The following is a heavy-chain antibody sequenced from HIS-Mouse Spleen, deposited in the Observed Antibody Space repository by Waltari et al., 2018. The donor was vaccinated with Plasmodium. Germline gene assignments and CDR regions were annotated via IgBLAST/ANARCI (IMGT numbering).Heavy chain of an antibody. CDR3: ARGRRIVVVTAPRGFFDY. D-gene: IGHD2-21*02. CDR2: INHSGST. CDR1: GRSFSGYY. J-gene: IGHJ4*02. Sequence: QVQLQQWGAGLLKPSETLSLTCAVYGRSFSGYYWSWIRQPPGKGLEWIGEINHSGSTNYNPSLKSRVTISVDTSKNQFSLKLSSVTAADTAVYYCARGRRIVVVTAPRGFFDYWGQGTLVTVSS. V-gene: IGHV4-34*01.